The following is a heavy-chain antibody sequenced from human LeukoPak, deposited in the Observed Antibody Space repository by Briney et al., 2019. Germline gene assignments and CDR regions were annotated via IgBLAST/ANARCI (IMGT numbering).Heavy chain of an antibody. CDR3: ARGAYGAYDY. Sequence: GGSLSLSCAASGFTFSSYAVSWVRQAPGKGLEWVSAISAGGTSTYYADSVEGRFTIPRDNSKNTLYLQMNSLRGEDTALYYCARGAYGAYDYWGQGTLVTVSS. J-gene: IGHJ4*02. CDR1: GFTFSSYA. CDR2: ISAGGTST. D-gene: IGHD4-17*01. V-gene: IGHV3-23*01.